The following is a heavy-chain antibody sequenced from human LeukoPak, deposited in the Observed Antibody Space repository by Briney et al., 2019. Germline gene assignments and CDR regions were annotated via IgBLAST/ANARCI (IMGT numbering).Heavy chain of an antibody. J-gene: IGHJ4*02. Sequence: ASVKASCKASGYTFTGYYMHWVRQAPGQGLEWMGRINPNSGGTNYAQKFQGRVTMTRDTSVSTAYMELSRLRSDDTAVYYCARDLNWGFAPHFDYWGQGTLVTVSS. V-gene: IGHV1-2*06. CDR2: INPNSGGT. CDR3: ARDLNWGFAPHFDY. D-gene: IGHD7-27*01. CDR1: GYTFTGYY.